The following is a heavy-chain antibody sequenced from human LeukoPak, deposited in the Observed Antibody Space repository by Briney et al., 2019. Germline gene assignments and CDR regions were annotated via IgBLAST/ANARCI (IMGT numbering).Heavy chain of an antibody. CDR3: ARARGPGYYSSTSCYTGNDAFDI. V-gene: IGHV1-69*01. CDR1: GGTFSSYA. D-gene: IGHD2-2*02. J-gene: IGHJ3*02. Sequence: ASVKVSCKASGGTFSSYAISWVRQAPGQGREWMGGIIPIFGTANYAQKFQGRVTITADESTSTDYMELSSLRSEDTAVYYCARARGPGYYSSTSCYTGNDAFDIWGQGTMVTVSP. CDR2: IIPIFGTA.